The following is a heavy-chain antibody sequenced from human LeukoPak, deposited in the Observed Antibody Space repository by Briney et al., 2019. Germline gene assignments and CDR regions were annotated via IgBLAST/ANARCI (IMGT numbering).Heavy chain of an antibody. V-gene: IGHV1-8*01. CDR2: MDPNSGNT. CDR3: ARGHRLRYFDWSMYYYYMDV. J-gene: IGHJ6*03. D-gene: IGHD3-9*01. CDR1: GYTFTSYD. Sequence: GASVKVSCKASGYTFTSYDINWVRQATGQGLEWMGWMDPNSGNTGYAQKFQGRVTMTRNTSISTAYMELSSLRSEDTAVYYCARGHRLRYFDWSMYYYYMDVWGKGTTVTISS.